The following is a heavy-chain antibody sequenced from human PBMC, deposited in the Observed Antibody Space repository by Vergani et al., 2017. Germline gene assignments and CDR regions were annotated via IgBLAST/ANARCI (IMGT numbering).Heavy chain of an antibody. CDR3: AGDLAYCHAGSCAL. D-gene: IGHD2-15*01. J-gene: IGHJ4*02. CDR2: VLFDGSNE. V-gene: IGHV3-30*02. CDR1: GFTFNRYG. Sequence: QVQLVQSGGGVVQPGRSLRLSCVASGFTFNRYGMQWVRQAPGKGLEWVAYVLFDGSNEYYADSVKGRFIVSRDNSNDALYLQMNSLRTDDTAVYYCAGDLAYCHAGSCALWGQGSVVTVSS.